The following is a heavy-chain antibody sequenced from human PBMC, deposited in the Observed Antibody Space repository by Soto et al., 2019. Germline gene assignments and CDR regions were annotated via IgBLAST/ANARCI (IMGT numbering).Heavy chain of an antibody. CDR2: ISGSGNKT. V-gene: IGHV3-23*01. Sequence: GGSLRLSCAASGFSFSPYAMSWVRQAPGKGLEWVSSISGSGNKTYYADSVKGRFTISRDNSKDTLFLQMNGLSAEDTALYYCARGVRLHFDNWGQGTLVTVSS. J-gene: IGHJ4*02. CDR3: ARGVRLHFDN. CDR1: GFSFSPYA.